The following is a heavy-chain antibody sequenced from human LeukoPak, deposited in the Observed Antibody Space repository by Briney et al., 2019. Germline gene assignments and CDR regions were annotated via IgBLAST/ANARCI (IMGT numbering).Heavy chain of an antibody. V-gene: IGHV1-69*01. CDR3: ASHPYYYDSSGYWNAFDI. J-gene: IGHJ3*02. CDR2: IIPIFGTA. D-gene: IGHD3-22*01. CDR1: GGTFSSYA. Sequence: SVNVCCKASGGTFSSYAISWVRQAPGQGLEWMGGIIPIFGTANYAQKFQGRVTITADESTSTAYMELGSLRSEDTAVYYCASHPYYYDSSGYWNAFDIWGQGTMVTVSS.